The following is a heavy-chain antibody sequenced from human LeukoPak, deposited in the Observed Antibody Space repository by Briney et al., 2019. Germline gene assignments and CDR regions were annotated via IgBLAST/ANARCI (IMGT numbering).Heavy chain of an antibody. CDR1: GFTFSNYG. V-gene: IGHV3-30*18. Sequence: GRSLGLSCAASGFTFSNYGMHWVRQAPGKGLEWVAVISYDESDKYYADSVKGRFTISRDNSKNTLYLQMNSLRPEDTAVYYCAKGVVAATNAAYYGMDVWGQGTTVTVSS. CDR3: AKGVVAATNAAYYGMDV. CDR2: ISYDESDK. D-gene: IGHD2-15*01. J-gene: IGHJ6*02.